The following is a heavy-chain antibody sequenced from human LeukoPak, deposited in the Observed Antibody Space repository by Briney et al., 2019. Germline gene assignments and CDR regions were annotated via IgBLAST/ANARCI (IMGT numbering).Heavy chain of an antibody. CDR3: ARDEPVFGVVIRADAFDI. V-gene: IGHV1-2*02. Sequence: ASVKVSCKASGYTFTGYYMHWVRQAPGQGLEWMGWINPNSGGTNYAQKFQGRVTMTRDTSISTAYMELSRLRSDDTAVYYCARDEPVFGVVIRADAFDIWGQGTMVTVSS. CDR1: GYTFTGYY. D-gene: IGHD3-3*01. CDR2: INPNSGGT. J-gene: IGHJ3*02.